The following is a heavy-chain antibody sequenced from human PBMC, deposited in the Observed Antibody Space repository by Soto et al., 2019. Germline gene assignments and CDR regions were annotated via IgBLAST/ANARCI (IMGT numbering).Heavy chain of an antibody. D-gene: IGHD1-26*01. CDR1: GSTFNNFA. V-gene: IGHV1-69*06. CDR3: ARAINRWEVHDYFDY. J-gene: IGHJ4*02. CDR2: IVVISNTA. Sequence: QVVLLQSGAEVKEPGSSVRVSCEVSGSTFNNFAFSWVRQAPGHGPEWMGGIVVISNTADYSQRFQDRVTITADTSTNTLYMELGSLTFEDTAVYYCARAINRWEVHDYFDYWGQGTLVTVSS.